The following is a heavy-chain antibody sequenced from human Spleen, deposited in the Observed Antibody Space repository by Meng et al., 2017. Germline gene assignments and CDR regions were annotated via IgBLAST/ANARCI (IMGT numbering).Heavy chain of an antibody. CDR1: GDSISSDYF. Sequence: QVQLQESGPGLVKPSQTLSLTCTVSGDSISSDYFWSWIRQPPGKGLEWIGYLYQGGSPHPTPPPRSRFTISVDPPQNHFPRKLTSGPAADPAVYYCKTSSSGGGGLGSWGQGTLVTVSS. D-gene: IGHD3-10*01. J-gene: IGHJ5*02. V-gene: IGHV4-30-4*01. CDR2: LYQGGSP. CDR3: KTSSSGGGGLGS.